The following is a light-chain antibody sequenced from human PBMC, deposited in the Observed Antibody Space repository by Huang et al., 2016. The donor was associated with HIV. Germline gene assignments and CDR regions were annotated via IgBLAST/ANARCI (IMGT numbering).Light chain of an antibody. CDR1: QGLANY. Sequence: EIVLTQSPATLSLSPGERATLSCRASQGLANYLAWSQQKPGQAPRLLIYDASNRATGSPARFSGSGSGTDFTLTISSLEPEDFAVYYCQQRGNWQLTFGGGTKVEI. V-gene: IGKV3-11*01. CDR2: DAS. J-gene: IGKJ4*01. CDR3: QQRGNWQLT.